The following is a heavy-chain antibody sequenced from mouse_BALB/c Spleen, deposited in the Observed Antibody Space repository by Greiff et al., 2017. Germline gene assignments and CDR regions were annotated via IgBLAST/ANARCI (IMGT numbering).Heavy chain of an antibody. J-gene: IGHJ4*01. CDR3: ARYYGSSYAIDY. CDR1: GYTFTSYY. V-gene: IGHV1S56*01. CDR2: IYPGDGST. D-gene: IGHD1-1*01. Sequence: VQLQESGPELVKPGASVKMSCKASGYTFTSYYIHWVKQRPGQGLEWIGWIYPGDGSTKYNEKFKGKTTLTADKSSSTAYMLLSSLTSEDSAIYFCARYYGSSYAIDYWGQGTSVTVSS.